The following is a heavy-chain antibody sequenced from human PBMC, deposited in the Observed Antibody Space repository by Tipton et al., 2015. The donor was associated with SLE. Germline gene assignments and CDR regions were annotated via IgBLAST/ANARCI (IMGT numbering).Heavy chain of an antibody. CDR3: ARGRRDGYNYSPLFDY. J-gene: IGHJ4*02. Sequence: TLSLTCTVSGGSISSYYWSWIRQLPGKGLEWIGYIYYSGSTNYNPSLKNRVTISVDTSKNQFSLKVNSVTTADTAVYYCARGRRDGYNYSPLFDYWGQGTLVTVSS. CDR1: GGSISSYY. D-gene: IGHD5-24*01. V-gene: IGHV4-59*01. CDR2: IYYSGST.